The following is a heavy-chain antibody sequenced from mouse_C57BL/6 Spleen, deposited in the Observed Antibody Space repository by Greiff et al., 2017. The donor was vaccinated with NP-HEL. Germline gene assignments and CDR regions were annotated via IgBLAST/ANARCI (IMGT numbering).Heavy chain of an antibody. D-gene: IGHD6-1*01. Sequence: VQLQQSGAELVRPGASVTLSCKASGYTFTDYEMHWVKQTPVHGLEWIGAIDPETGGTAYNQKFKGKAILTADKSSSTAYMELRSLTSEDSAVYYCTRLSLVEAWLAYWGQGTLVTVSA. V-gene: IGHV1-15*01. CDR2: IDPETGGT. CDR1: GYTFTDYE. J-gene: IGHJ3*01. CDR3: TRLSLVEAWLAY.